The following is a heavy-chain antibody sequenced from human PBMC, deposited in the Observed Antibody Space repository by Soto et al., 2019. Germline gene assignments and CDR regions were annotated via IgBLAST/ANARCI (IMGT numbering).Heavy chain of an antibody. J-gene: IGHJ4*02. Sequence: QVQLQESGPGLVKPSQTLSLTCTVSGGSISSGGYYWSWIRQHPGKGLEWIGYIYYSGSTYYNPSLKSRVTISVDTSKNQFYLKLNSVTAADTAVYYCARSSTSANYFDYWGQGTLVTVSS. V-gene: IGHV4-31*03. D-gene: IGHD2-2*01. CDR2: IYYSGST. CDR1: GGSISSGGYY. CDR3: ARSSTSANYFDY.